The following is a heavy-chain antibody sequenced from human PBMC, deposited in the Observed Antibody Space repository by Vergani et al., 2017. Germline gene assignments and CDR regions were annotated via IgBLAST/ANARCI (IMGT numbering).Heavy chain of an antibody. V-gene: IGHV3-23*01. CDR1: GFTFSNFA. J-gene: IGHJ3*02. Sequence: EVQLMESGGRVVRPGGSLRLSCSASGFTFSNFAISWVRQAPGKGLEWVSGISGSGRTTYYAASVKGRFTISRDNSKNTLYLQMNSLRAEDTAVYYCAKDLVIYSGDALEAFDIWGQGTMVTVSS. CDR2: ISGSGRTT. D-gene: IGHD2-21*01. CDR3: AKDLVIYSGDALEAFDI.